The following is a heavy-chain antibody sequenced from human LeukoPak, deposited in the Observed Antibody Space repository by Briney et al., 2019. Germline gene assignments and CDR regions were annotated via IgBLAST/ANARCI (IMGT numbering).Heavy chain of an antibody. V-gene: IGHV3-23*01. CDR3: AKGVVVPAAINRIDY. J-gene: IGHJ4*02. Sequence: PGGSLRLSCVASGFTFSTYALTWLRQAPGKGPEWVSAISGSGGSTYYADSVKGRFTISRDNSKNTLYLQMNSLRAEDTAVYYCAKGVVVPAAINRIDYWGQGTLVTVSS. D-gene: IGHD2-2*02. CDR2: ISGSGGST. CDR1: GFTFSTYA.